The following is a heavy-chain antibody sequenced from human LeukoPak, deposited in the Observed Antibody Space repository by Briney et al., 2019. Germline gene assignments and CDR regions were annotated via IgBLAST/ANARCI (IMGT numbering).Heavy chain of an antibody. CDR2: IIPILDIA. CDR1: GDTFRNYA. Sequence: ASVKLSCKASGDTFRNYAISWVRQAPGQGLEWMGRIIPILDIANYALMYQGRVTITADKSTSKVYMELSSLRSEDTAVYYCARTPISGSTYWFDPWGQGTLVTVSS. D-gene: IGHD5-12*01. CDR3: ARTPISGSTYWFDP. J-gene: IGHJ5*02. V-gene: IGHV1-69*04.